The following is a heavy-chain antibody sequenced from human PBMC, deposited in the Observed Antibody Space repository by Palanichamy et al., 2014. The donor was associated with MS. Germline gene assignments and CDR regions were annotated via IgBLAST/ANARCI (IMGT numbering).Heavy chain of an antibody. D-gene: IGHD6-13*01. CDR3: ARETPSSWYPYGMDV. J-gene: IGHJ6*02. CDR1: GFTFSSYG. CDR2: IWYDGSNK. Sequence: QVQLVESGGGVVQPGRSLRLSCAASGFTFSSYGMHWVRQAPGKGLEWVAVIWYDGSNKYYADSVKGRFTISRDNSKNTLYLQMNSLRAEDTAVYYCARETPSSWYPYGMDVWGQGTTVTVSS. V-gene: IGHV3-33*01.